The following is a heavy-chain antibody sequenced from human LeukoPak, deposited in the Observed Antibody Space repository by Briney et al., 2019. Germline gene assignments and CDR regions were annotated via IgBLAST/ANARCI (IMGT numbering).Heavy chain of an antibody. J-gene: IGHJ4*02. CDR2: ISWNSGSI. CDR3: AKGFSSGWSCLDY. D-gene: IGHD6-19*01. V-gene: IGHV3-9*03. CDR1: GFTFDDYA. Sequence: GGSLRLSCAASGFTFDDYAMHWVRQAPGKGLEWVSGISWNSGSIGYADSVKGRFTISRDNAKNSLYLQMNSLRAEDMALYYCAKGFSSGWSCLDYWGQGTLVTGSS.